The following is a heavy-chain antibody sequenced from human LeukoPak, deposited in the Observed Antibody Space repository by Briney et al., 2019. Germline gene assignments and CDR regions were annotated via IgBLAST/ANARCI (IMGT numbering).Heavy chain of an antibody. D-gene: IGHD6-6*01. Sequence: GESLKISCKGSGYSFTRNWIGWVRQMPGKGLEWMGIIYPGDSDTRYSPSFQGRVTISADKSINTAYLQWSSLKASDTAIYYCARRSSSSSGEDWGQGTLVTVSS. CDR2: IYPGDSDT. CDR1: GYSFTRNW. CDR3: ARRSSSSSGED. J-gene: IGHJ4*02. V-gene: IGHV5-51*01.